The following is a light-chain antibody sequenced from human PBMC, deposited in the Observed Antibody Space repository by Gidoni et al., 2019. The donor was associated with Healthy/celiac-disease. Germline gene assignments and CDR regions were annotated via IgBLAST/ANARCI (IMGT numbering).Light chain of an antibody. V-gene: IGKV3-11*01. J-gene: IGKJ5*01. CDR1: QSVSSY. CDR3: QQRSNWIT. Sequence: ELVLTQSPATLSLSPGERATLSCRASQSVSSYLAWYQQKPGQAPRRLIYDASNRATGIPARFSGSGSGTDFTLTISSLEPEDFAVYYCQQRSNWITFXXXKRLEIK. CDR2: DAS.